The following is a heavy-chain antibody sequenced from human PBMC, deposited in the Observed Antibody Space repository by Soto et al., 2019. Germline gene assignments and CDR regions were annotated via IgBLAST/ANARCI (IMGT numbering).Heavy chain of an antibody. CDR3: GSVGGVAARNFDY. D-gene: IGHD3-16*01. Sequence: SETLSLTCTVSGGSISPFYWSWVRQPHGKGLEWIGYLYYSDNKNYHPSLKSRVTISVDESKTQVSLTMTSVTAPDPAVYYRGSVGGVAARNFDYWGQGTVGNVSS. CDR1: GGSISPFY. V-gene: IGHV4-59*01. CDR2: LYYSDNK. J-gene: IGHJ4*02.